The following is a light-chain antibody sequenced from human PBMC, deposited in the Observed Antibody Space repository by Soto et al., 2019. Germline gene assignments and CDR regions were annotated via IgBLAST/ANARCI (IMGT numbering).Light chain of an antibody. CDR1: ALPKQY. CDR2: KDT. CDR3: QSSDSSGSYRNVV. Sequence: SYELTQPPSVSVSPGQTARITCSGDALPKQYTYWYRQKPGQAPVLVIYKDTERPSGIPERFSGSSSGTTVTLTISGVQAEDEADYYCQSSDSSGSYRNVVFGGGTKVTVL. V-gene: IGLV3-25*03. J-gene: IGLJ2*01.